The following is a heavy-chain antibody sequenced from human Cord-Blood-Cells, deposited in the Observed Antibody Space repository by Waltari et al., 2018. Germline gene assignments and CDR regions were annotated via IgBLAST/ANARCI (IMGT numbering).Heavy chain of an antibody. J-gene: IGHJ6*03. Sequence: QVQLQQWGAGLLKPSETLSLTCAVYGGSFSGYYWSWIRQPPGKGLEWIGEINHSGSTNYNPSLKSRVTISVDTSKNQFSLKLSSVTAADTAVYYCARGSCGGDCYSDYYYYMDVWGKGTTVTVSS. CDR2: INHSGST. CDR3: ARGSCGGDCYSDYYYYMDV. CDR1: GGSFSGYY. V-gene: IGHV4-34*01. D-gene: IGHD2-21*01.